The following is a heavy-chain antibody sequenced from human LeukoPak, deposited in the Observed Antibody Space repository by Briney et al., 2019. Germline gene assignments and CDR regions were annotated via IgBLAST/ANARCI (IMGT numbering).Heavy chain of an antibody. CDR1: GFTLSSYA. D-gene: IGHD3/OR15-3a*01. Sequence: GGSLRLSCAASGFTLSSYAMSWVRQAPGKGLERVSSISGSGSSRYYADSVKGRFTISRDNSKNTLFLQMNSLRAEDTAIYYCAKDWTGTKPFDLWGRGTLVTVSS. CDR3: AKDWTGTKPFDL. CDR2: ISGSGSSR. V-gene: IGHV3-23*01. J-gene: IGHJ2*01.